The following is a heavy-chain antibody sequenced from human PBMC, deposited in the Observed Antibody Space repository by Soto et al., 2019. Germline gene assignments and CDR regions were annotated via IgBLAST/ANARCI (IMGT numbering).Heavy chain of an antibody. Sequence: PSETLSLTCSVSGGSISSTGYYWGWIRLPPGKGLEWIGSTYNIGSTYYNPSLKSRVAISVDTSKSLFSLRLSSVTAADTAVYYFARGRTTLTVSFSSRGGKWFDPWGRGTLVTVSS. CDR2: TYNIGST. V-gene: IGHV4-39*01. CDR1: GGSISSTGYY. J-gene: IGHJ5*02. D-gene: IGHD1-7*01. CDR3: ARGRTTLTVSFSSRGGKWFDP.